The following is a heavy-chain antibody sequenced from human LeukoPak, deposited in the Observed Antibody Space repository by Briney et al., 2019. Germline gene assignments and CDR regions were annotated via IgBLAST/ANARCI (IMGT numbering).Heavy chain of an antibody. V-gene: IGHV3-30-3*01. Sequence: GGSLRLSCAASGFTFSSYAMHWVRQAPGKGLEWVAVISYDGSNKYYANSVKGRFTISSDNSKNTLFLQMDSLRAEDTAIYYCAKDYSIIKPEVGDPLDHWGQGTLVTVSS. D-gene: IGHD2-21*01. CDR3: AKDYSIIKPEVGDPLDH. J-gene: IGHJ5*02. CDR2: ISYDGSNK. CDR1: GFTFSSYA.